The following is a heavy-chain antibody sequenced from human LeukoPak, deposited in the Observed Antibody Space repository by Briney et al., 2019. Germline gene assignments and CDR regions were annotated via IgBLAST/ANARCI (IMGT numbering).Heavy chain of an antibody. D-gene: IGHD3-16*01. CDR2: ISSNGGST. J-gene: IGHJ4*02. V-gene: IGHV3-64*04. CDR3: AKELKGGPDDY. Sequence: GGSLRLSCSASGFTFSSYAMHWVRQAPGKGLEYVSAISSNGGSTYYADSVKGRFTISRDNSKNTLYLQVNSLRAEDTAVYYCAKELKGGPDDYWGQGTLVTVSS. CDR1: GFTFSSYA.